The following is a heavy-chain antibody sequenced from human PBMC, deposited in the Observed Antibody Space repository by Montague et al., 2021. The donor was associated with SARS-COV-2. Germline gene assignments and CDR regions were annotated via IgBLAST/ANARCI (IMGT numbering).Heavy chain of an antibody. J-gene: IGHJ5*02. D-gene: IGHD3-10*01. V-gene: IGHV2-5*02. CDR2: IYWDDDE. CDR3: APLGFDARSYYAPHNWLDP. CDR1: GISLSTSGVG. Sequence: PALVTPTQTLTLTCTFSGISLSTSGVGVAWIRQPPGKALEWLALIYWDDDERYRPSMRSRLTITKDTSENQVVLRMTNMAPMDTATYYCAPLGFDARSYYAPHNWLDPWGQGILVTVSS.